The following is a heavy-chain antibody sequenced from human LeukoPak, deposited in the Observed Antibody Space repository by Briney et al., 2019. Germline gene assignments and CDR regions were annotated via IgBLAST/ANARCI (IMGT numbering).Heavy chain of an antibody. D-gene: IGHD6-19*01. CDR1: GGSISSYY. Sequence: SETLFLTCTVSGGSISSYYWSWIRQPPGKGLEWIGYIYYSGSTNYNPSLKSRVTISVDTSKNQFSLKLSSVTAADTAVYYCARDGPVAPFDYWGQGTLVTVSS. V-gene: IGHV4-59*01. CDR3: ARDGPVAPFDY. CDR2: IYYSGST. J-gene: IGHJ4*02.